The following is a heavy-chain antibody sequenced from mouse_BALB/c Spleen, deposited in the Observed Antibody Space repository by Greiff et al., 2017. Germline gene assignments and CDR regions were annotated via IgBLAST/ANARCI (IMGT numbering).Heavy chain of an antibody. Sequence: EVHLVESGTVLARPGASVKMSCKASGYTFTCYWMHWVKQRPGQGLEWIGAIYPGNSDTSYNQKFKGKAKLTAVTSTSTAYMELSSLTNEDSAVYYCTGVYYGNYVPYAMDYWGQGTSVTVSS. D-gene: IGHD2-1*01. V-gene: IGHV1-5*01. CDR3: TGVYYGNYVPYAMDY. CDR1: GYTFTCYW. J-gene: IGHJ4*01. CDR2: IYPGNSDT.